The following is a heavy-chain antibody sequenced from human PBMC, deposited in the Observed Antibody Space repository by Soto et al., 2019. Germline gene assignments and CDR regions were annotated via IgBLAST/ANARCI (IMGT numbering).Heavy chain of an antibody. V-gene: IGHV3-23*01. D-gene: IGHD2-15*01. CDR1: GFTFSNYA. J-gene: IGHJ4*02. CDR2: ISGNGGST. Sequence: GGSLRLSCAASGFTFSNYAVSWVRQAPGKGLEWVSSISGNGGSTYYADSVKGRLTISRDNSKNTLYLQMSSLRAEDTAVYYCARSGYCSGGSCKYNLDYWGQGALVTVSS. CDR3: ARSGYCSGGSCKYNLDY.